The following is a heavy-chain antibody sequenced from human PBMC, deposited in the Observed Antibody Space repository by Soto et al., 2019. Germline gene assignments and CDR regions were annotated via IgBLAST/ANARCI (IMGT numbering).Heavy chain of an antibody. V-gene: IGHV3-23*01. Sequence: GGSLRLSCAASGFTFSSYAMSWVRQAPGKGLEWVSAISGSGGSTYYADSVKGRFTISRDNSKNTLYLQMNSLRAEDTAVYYCAKGHCSGGSCYSFYYYYYMDVWGKATTVTVSS. CDR1: GFTFSSYA. CDR2: ISGSGGST. CDR3: AKGHCSGGSCYSFYYYYYMDV. D-gene: IGHD2-15*01. J-gene: IGHJ6*03.